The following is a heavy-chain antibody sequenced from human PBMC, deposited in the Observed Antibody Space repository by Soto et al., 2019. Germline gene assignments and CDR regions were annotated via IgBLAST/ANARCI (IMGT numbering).Heavy chain of an antibody. D-gene: IGHD4-4*01. J-gene: IGHJ4*02. CDR1: GRSMSSNY. CDR3: ASYRGAFYFDS. V-gene: IGHV4-59*01. CDR2: VFYGGT. Sequence: KTSETLSLTCSVSGRSMSSNYWSWIRQSPDKGLEWLGYVFYGGTDYNPSLEGRVSVSVETPKSQFSLKLTSVTAADTAVYYCASYRGAFYFDSWGQGIQVTVSS.